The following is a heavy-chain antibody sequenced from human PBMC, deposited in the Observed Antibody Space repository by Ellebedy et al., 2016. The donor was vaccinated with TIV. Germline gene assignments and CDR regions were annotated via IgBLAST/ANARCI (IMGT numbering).Heavy chain of an antibody. V-gene: IGHV3-48*01. CDR2: ISSKSSTI. J-gene: IGHJ6*03. CDR1: GFTFSTYS. Sequence: GGSLRLXXAGSGFTFSTYSMNWVRQPPGKGLEWVSPISSKSSTIYYADSVKGRFTISRDNAKNSLFLQMNDLRAGNTAVYYCARARTYSAWPTEVGYMDIWGTGTTVTVSS. CDR3: ARARTYSAWPTEVGYMDI. D-gene: IGHD1-26*01.